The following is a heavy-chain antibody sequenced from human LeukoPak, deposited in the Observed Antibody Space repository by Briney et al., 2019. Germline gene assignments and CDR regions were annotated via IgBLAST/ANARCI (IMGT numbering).Heavy chain of an antibody. Sequence: SQTLSLTCTVSGGSISSGDYYWSWIRQPPGKGLEWIGYIYCSGSTYYNPSLKSRVTISVDTSKNQFSLKLSSVTAADTAVYYCARDKGGSQNWFDPWGQGTLVTVSS. V-gene: IGHV4-30-4*01. CDR1: GGSISSGDYY. J-gene: IGHJ5*02. CDR3: ARDKGGSQNWFDP. CDR2: IYCSGST. D-gene: IGHD1-26*01.